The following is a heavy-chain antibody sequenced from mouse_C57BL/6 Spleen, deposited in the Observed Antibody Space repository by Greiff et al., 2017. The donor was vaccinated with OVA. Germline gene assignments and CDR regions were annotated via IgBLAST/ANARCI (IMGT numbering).Heavy chain of an antibody. CDR1: GFTFSDYG. CDR3: ATNDGSPFAD. J-gene: IGHJ3*01. D-gene: IGHD2-3*01. Sequence: EVQGVESGGGLVKPGGSLKLSCAASGFTFSDYGMHWVRQAPEKGLEWVAYISSGSSTIYYADTVKGRFTISRDNAKNTLCLQMTSLRSEDTAMYYCATNDGSPFADWGQGTLVTVSA. CDR2: ISSGSSTI. V-gene: IGHV5-17*01.